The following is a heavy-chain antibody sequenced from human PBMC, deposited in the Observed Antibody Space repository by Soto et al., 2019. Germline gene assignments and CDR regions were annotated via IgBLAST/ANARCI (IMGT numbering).Heavy chain of an antibody. D-gene: IGHD6-13*01. Sequence: ASVKVSCKASGYTFTSYAMHWVRQAPGQRLEWMGWINADNGNTKYSQKFQGRVTITRDTSASTAYMELSSLRSEDTAVYYCARVPYSSWYIFDYWGQGTLVTV. CDR1: GYTFTSYA. V-gene: IGHV1-3*01. J-gene: IGHJ4*02. CDR3: ARVPYSSWYIFDY. CDR2: INADNGNT.